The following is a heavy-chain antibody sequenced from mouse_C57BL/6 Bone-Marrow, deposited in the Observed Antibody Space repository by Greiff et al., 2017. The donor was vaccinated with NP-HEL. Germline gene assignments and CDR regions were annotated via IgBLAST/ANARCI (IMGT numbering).Heavy chain of an antibody. J-gene: IGHJ2*01. CDR2: IHPNSGST. V-gene: IGHV1-64*01. CDR1: GYTFTSYW. Sequence: QVQLQQPGAELVKPGASVKLSCKASGYTFTSYWMHWVKQRPGQGLEWIGMIHPNSGSTNYNEKFKSKATLTVDKSSSTAYMQLSSLTSESSAVYYCARGWLLRYFDYWGQGTTLTVSS. D-gene: IGHD2-3*01. CDR3: ARGWLLRYFDY.